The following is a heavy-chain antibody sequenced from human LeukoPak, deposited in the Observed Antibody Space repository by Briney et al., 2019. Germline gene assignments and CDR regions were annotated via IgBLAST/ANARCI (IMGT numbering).Heavy chain of an antibody. CDR3: ARDAPLIYSSSSKVDWFDP. Sequence: GGSLRLSCAASGFTFSSYSMNWVRRAPGKGLEWVSSISSSSSYIYYADSVKGRFTISRDNAKNSLYLQMNSLRAEDTAVYYCARDAPLIYSSSSKVDWFDPWGQGTLVTVSS. J-gene: IGHJ5*02. V-gene: IGHV3-21*01. CDR1: GFTFSSYS. CDR2: ISSSSSYI. D-gene: IGHD6-6*01.